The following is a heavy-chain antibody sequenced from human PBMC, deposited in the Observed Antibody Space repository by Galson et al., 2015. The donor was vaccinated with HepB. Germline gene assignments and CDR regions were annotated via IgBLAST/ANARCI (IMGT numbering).Heavy chain of an antibody. D-gene: IGHD3-10*01. CDR3: ARVRYYYGSGSYPASVYYYYMDV. V-gene: IGHV1-69*13. CDR2: IIPIFGTA. CDR1: GGTFSSYA. J-gene: IGHJ6*03. Sequence: SVKVPCKASGGTFSSYAISWVRQAPGQGLEWMGGIIPIFGTANYAQKFQGRVTITADESTSTAYMELSSLRSEDTAVYYCARVRYYYGSGSYPASVYYYYMDVWGKGTTVTVSS.